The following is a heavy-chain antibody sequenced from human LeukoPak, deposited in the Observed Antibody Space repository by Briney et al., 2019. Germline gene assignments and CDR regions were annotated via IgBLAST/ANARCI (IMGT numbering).Heavy chain of an antibody. D-gene: IGHD5-24*01. J-gene: IGHJ5*02. CDR3: ARGSRDDYSLRFQWFDP. CDR2: MYYSGST. V-gene: IGHV4-30-4*08. Sequence: SQTLSLTCTVSGGSISSGDYYWSWIRQPPGKGLEWIGYMYYSGSTYYNPSLKSRVTISVDTSKNQFSLKLSSVTAADTAVYYCARGSRDDYSLRFQWFDPWGQGTLVTVSS. CDR1: GGSISSGDYY.